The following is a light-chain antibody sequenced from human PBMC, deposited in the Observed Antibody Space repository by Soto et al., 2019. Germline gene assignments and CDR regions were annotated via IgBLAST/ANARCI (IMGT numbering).Light chain of an antibody. J-gene: IGKJ4*01. CDR3: QQSFSTPLT. V-gene: IGKV1-39*01. CDR2: AAS. Sequence: DIQMTQSPSSLSASVGDRVTITCRAGQSINTYLNWYQQIPGKAPNLLIYAASTLPSGVPSRFSGSGSGTDFTLTISSLQPEDFATYYCQQSFSTPLTFGGGTKVEIK. CDR1: QSINTY.